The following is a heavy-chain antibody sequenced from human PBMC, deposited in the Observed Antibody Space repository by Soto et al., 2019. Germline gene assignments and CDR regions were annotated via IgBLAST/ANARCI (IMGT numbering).Heavy chain of an antibody. Sequence: SVKVSCKASGGTFSSYAISWVRQAPGQGLEWMGGIIPIFGTANYAQKFQGRVTITADESTSTAYMALSSLRSEDTAVYYCAREREKFITGTFFDYWGQGTLVTAPQ. J-gene: IGHJ4*02. CDR1: GGTFSSYA. D-gene: IGHD1-20*01. CDR2: IIPIFGTA. CDR3: AREREKFITGTFFDY. V-gene: IGHV1-69*13.